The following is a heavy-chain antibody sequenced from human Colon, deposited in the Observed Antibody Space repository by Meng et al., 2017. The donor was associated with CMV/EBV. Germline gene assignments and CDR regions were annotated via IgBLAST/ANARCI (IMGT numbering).Heavy chain of an antibody. CDR2: ISYDGSNK. V-gene: IGHV3-30-3*01. J-gene: IGHJ4*02. Sequence: GGSLRLSCAVSGFSFSGYAMHWVRQAPGKGLEWVAVISYDGSNKYYADSVKGRFTISRDNSKNTLYLQMNSLSAEDTAVYYCASEEVMGPGDHWGQGTLVTVSS. CDR3: ASEEVMGPGDH. D-gene: IGHD2-8*01. CDR1: GFSFSGYA.